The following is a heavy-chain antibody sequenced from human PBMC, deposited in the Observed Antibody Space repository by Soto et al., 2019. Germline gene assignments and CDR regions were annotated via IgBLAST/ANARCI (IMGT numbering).Heavy chain of an antibody. J-gene: IGHJ4*02. CDR3: ARGPSGDKVDS. V-gene: IGHV4-30-4*01. Sequence: QVQLQESGPGLVKPSQTLSLTCTVSGGSISTVDYWWSWIRQSPDMGLEWLVHIYDGGRTYNNPSLESRVTMSVDTSKSQLSLTLSSVSAADTAVYYCARGPSGDKVDSWGQGTLVTVSS. D-gene: IGHD7-27*01. CDR2: IYDGGRT. CDR1: GGSISTVDYW.